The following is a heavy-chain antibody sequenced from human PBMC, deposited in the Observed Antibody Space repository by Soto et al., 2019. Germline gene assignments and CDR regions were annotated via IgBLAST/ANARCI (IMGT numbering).Heavy chain of an antibody. Sequence: GESLKISCKGSGYSFTNYWIGWVRQMHGKGLEWMGVIFPGDSDIRYSPSFQGQVTISADKSISTAYLQWNSLKASDTAMYYCARHGQPTKYYYYQYGLDVWGQGTTVTVSS. J-gene: IGHJ6*02. D-gene: IGHD1-1*01. CDR2: IFPGDSDI. CDR1: GYSFTNYW. CDR3: ARHGQPTKYYYYQYGLDV. V-gene: IGHV5-51*01.